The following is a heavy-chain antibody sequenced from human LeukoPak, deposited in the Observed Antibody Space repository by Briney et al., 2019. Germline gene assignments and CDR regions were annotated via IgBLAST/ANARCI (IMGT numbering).Heavy chain of an antibody. V-gene: IGHV1-18*01. J-gene: IGHJ6*03. Sequence: ASVKVSCKASGYTFTSYGISWVRQAPGQGLEWMGWISAYNGNTNYAQKLQGRVTMTTDTSTSTAYMELRSLRSDDTAVYYCATAAAGTSYYYYMDVWGKGTTVTVSS. CDR1: GYTFTSYG. D-gene: IGHD6-13*01. CDR3: ATAAAGTSYYYYMDV. CDR2: ISAYNGNT.